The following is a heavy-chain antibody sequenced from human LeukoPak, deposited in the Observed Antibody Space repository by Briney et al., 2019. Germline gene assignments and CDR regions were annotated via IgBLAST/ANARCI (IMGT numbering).Heavy chain of an antibody. J-gene: IGHJ2*01. CDR2: INPNSGGT. CDR3: ARETIAAAGWYFDL. CDR1: GYTFTSYG. V-gene: IGHV1-2*02. Sequence: ASVKVSCKASGYTFTSYGISWVRQAPGQGLEWMGWINPNSGGTNYAQKFQGRVTMTRDTSISTAYMELSRLRSDDTAVYYCARETIAAAGWYFDLWGRGTLVTVSS. D-gene: IGHD6-13*01.